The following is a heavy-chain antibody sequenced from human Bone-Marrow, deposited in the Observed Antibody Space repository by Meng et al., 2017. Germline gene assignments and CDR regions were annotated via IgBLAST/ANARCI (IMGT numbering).Heavy chain of an antibody. J-gene: IGHJ4*02. CDR3: ARVQSSGWSPGY. CDR2: INPSSGST. D-gene: IGHD6-19*01. Sequence: QWRLVQSGAEVKKRGASVKVPWKASGYTFTSYYMHWVRQAPGQGLEWMGIINPSSGSTSYAQKFQGRVTMTRDTSTSTVYMELSSLRSEDTAVYYCARVQSSGWSPGYWGQGTLVTVSS. V-gene: IGHV1-46*01. CDR1: GYTFTSYY.